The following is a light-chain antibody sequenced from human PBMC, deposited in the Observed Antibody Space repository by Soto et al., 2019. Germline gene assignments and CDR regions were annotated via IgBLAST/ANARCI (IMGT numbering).Light chain of an antibody. J-gene: IGKJ1*01. Sequence: DIQMTQSPSSLSASVRDTVTITCRASQNIGSYLNWYQQKPGKAPTLLIYAASTLQSGVPSRFRGSGSGTDFNLTISSLNPEDFATYFCQQGYRIFQTFGQGTKLEVK. CDR2: AAS. V-gene: IGKV1-39*01. CDR3: QQGYRIFQT. CDR1: QNIGSY.